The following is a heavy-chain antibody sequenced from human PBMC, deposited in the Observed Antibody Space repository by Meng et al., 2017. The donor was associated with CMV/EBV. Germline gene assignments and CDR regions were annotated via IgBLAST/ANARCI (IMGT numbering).Heavy chain of an antibody. D-gene: IGHD2-15*01. CDR1: GFTFSSYS. CDR2: ISSSIRTI. J-gene: IGHJ6*02. CDR3: ARDSPGRYCSGGSCYYYYYGMDV. V-gene: IGHV3-48*04. Sequence: GGSLRLSCAASGFTFSSYSMNWVRQAPGKGLEWVSYISSSIRTIYYADSVKGRFTISRDNAKNSMYLQMNSLRAEDTAVYYCARDSPGRYCSGGSCYYYYYGMDVWGQGTTVTVSS.